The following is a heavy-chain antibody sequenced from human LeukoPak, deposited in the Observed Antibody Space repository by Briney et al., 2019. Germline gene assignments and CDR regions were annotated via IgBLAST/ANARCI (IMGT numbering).Heavy chain of an antibody. CDR2: IISIFGTA. J-gene: IGHJ4*02. V-gene: IGHV1-69*01. Sequence: GASVKVSCKASGGTFSSYAISWVRQAPGQGLEWMGGIISIFGTANYAQKFQGRVTITADESTSTAYMELSSLRSEDTAVYYCAMSPSSGSFDYWGQGTLVTVSS. CDR3: AMSPSSGSFDY. CDR1: GGTFSSYA. D-gene: IGHD3-22*01.